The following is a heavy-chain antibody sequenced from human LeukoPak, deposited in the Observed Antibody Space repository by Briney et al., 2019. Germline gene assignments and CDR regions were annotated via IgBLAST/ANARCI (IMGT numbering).Heavy chain of an antibody. CDR2: ISWDGGST. D-gene: IGHD4/OR15-4a*01. Sequence: AGGSLRLSCAPSGFTFDDYTMHCVRQAPGKGLEWVSLISWDGGSTYYADSVKGRFTISRDNSKNTLYLQMNSLRAEDTAVYYCARRAGAYSHPYDYWGQGTLVTVSS. V-gene: IGHV3-43*01. CDR3: ARRAGAYSHPYDY. CDR1: GFTFDDYT. J-gene: IGHJ4*02.